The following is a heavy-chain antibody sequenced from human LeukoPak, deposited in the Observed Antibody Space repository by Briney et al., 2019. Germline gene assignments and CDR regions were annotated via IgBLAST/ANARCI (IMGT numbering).Heavy chain of an antibody. Sequence: SVKVSCKASGYTFSSYAISWVRQAPGQGLEWMGGIIPIFGTANYAQKFQGRVTITADKSTSTAYMELSSLRSEDTAVYYCARLVTATRYYYYYMDVWGKGTTVTVSS. V-gene: IGHV1-69*06. CDR3: ARLVTATRYYYYYMDV. J-gene: IGHJ6*03. CDR2: IIPIFGTA. CDR1: GYTFSSYA. D-gene: IGHD2-21*02.